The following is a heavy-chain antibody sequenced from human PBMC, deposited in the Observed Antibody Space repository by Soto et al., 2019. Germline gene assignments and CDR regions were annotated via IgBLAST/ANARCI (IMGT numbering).Heavy chain of an antibody. J-gene: IGHJ4*02. V-gene: IGHV3-53*02. CDR1: GFTVSSNY. Sequence: EVQLVETGGGLIQPGGSLRLSCAASGFTVSSNYMSWVRQAPGKGLEWVSVIYSGGSTYYADSVKGRFTISRDNSKNTLYLQMNSLRAEDTAVYDCARGVGSNYDFWSGYLYYFDYWGQGTLVTVSS. CDR3: ARGVGSNYDFWSGYLYYFDY. D-gene: IGHD3-3*01. CDR2: IYSGGST.